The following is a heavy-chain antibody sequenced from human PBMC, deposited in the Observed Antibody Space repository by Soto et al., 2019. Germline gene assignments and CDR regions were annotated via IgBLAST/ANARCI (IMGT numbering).Heavy chain of an antibody. Sequence: GASVKVSCKASGYTFTRYGISWVRQAPGQGLEWMGWISGYNGDANYAQRFKGRVSMTIDTSTTTAYMELRTLTPDDTALYYCAKNGQPPYYYYGLDVWGQGTTVTVSS. J-gene: IGHJ6*02. D-gene: IGHD2-8*01. V-gene: IGHV1-18*01. CDR3: AKNGQPPYYYYGLDV. CDR1: GYTFTRYG. CDR2: ISGYNGDA.